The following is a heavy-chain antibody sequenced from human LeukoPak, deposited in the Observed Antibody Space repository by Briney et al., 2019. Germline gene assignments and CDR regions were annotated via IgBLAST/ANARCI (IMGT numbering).Heavy chain of an antibody. V-gene: IGHV3-7*01. CDR3: ARDLAGHYYGSGSSFDY. CDR1: GFTFAPYW. J-gene: IGHJ4*02. Sequence: PGGSLRLSCAASGFTFAPYWMNWVRQAPGRGLEWVAYINSDGSETNYVDSVKGQFTISRDNAKNSLFLQMDSLRAEDTAVYYCARDLAGHYYGSGSSFDYWGQGTLVTVS. D-gene: IGHD3-10*01. CDR2: INSDGSET.